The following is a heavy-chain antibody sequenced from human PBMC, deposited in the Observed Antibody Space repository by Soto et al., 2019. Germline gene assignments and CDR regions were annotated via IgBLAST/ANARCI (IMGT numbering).Heavy chain of an antibody. CDR2: ISAYNGNT. J-gene: IGHJ4*02. CDR3: ASSYCGSSSCYVLTLDY. Sequence: ASVKVSCKASGYTFTRYGVSWVRQAPGQGREWMGWISAYNGNTNYAQKFQGRVTMTTDTSTSTAYMELRSLRSDDTAVFYCASSYCGSSSCYVLTLDYWGQGTLVTVSS. D-gene: IGHD2-2*01. V-gene: IGHV1-18*01. CDR1: GYTFTRYG.